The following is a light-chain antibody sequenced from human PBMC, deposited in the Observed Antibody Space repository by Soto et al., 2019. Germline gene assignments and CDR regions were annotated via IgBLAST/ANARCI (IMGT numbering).Light chain of an antibody. V-gene: IGKV1-39*01. CDR1: QRITTY. J-gene: IGKJ2*01. CDR2: TSG. CDR3: QQTYSTPYT. Sequence: IQMTQSPSSLSASVGDRVTITCRASQRITTYLNWYQQKPGEAPKLLISTSGTLQRGVPSRFSGSGSGTDFTLTITAHRPEDFATYFCQQTYSTPYTFGQGTKVEIK.